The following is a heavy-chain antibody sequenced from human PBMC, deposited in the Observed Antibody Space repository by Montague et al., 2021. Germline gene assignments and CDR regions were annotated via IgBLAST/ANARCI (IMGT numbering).Heavy chain of an antibody. CDR1: RSLINSDYY. V-gene: IGHV4-38-2*02. CDR3: TRERDRYYYMDI. J-gene: IGHJ6*03. Sequence: SETLSLTCTVSRSLINSDYYCGWIRPPPGKGLEWMGSVSHGGRTYYNPSLKSRVTISVDTSNNHFSLKLSSVTAADTAMYYCTRERDRYYYMDIWGKGTTITASS. CDR2: VSHGGRT.